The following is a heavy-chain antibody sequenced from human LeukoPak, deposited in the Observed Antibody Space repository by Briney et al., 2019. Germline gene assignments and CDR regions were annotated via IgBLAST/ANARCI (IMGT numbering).Heavy chain of an antibody. D-gene: IGHD1-26*01. CDR2: IDSSSGTI. CDR1: RVAFSSDG. V-gene: IGHV3-48*02. Sequence: GGSLRLSCADSRVAFSSDGMNWVRQALGKGRQWVSYIDSSSGTIYYANSVKRRFTISRDNAESSQYLQLNSLRHEDTAVYYCARGSGSRIDFWGQGTQVTVSS. J-gene: IGHJ4*02. CDR3: ARGSGSRIDF.